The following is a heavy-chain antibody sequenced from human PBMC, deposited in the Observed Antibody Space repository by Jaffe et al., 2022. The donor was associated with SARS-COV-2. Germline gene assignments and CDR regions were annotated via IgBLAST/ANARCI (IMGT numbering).Heavy chain of an antibody. CDR2: VSASGGT. J-gene: IGHJ5*02. D-gene: IGHD3-10*01. Sequence: QVQLHESGPGLVKPSQTLSLTCTVSGGSMSNNIYYWSWIRQPAGKGLEWIGRVSASGGTNYNPSLRSRVTISVDTSKSQFSLKLSSVTASDTAMYFCAREGEESLFLASVNSRTNWFDPWGQGTLVTVSS. CDR1: GGSMSNNIYY. CDR3: AREGEESLFLASVNSRTNWFDP. V-gene: IGHV4-61*02.